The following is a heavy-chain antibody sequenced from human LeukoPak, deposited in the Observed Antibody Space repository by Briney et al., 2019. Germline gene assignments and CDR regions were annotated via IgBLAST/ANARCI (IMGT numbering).Heavy chain of an antibody. D-gene: IGHD2-2*01. CDR2: ISGSGVST. V-gene: IGHV3-23*01. CDR1: GVTFSTYA. CDR3: AKDWGMGDQLLRIDY. J-gene: IGHJ4*02. Sequence: GGSLRLSCTASGVTFSTYAMNWVRQAPGKGLVWVSGISGSGVSTYYADSVKGRFTISRDNSNNTLYLQMSSLGAEDTAVYYCAKDWGMGDQLLRIDYWGQGTLVTVSS.